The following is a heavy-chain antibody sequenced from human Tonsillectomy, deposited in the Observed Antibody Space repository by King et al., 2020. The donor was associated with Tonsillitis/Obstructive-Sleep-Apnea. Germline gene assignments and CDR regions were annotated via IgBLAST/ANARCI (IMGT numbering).Heavy chain of an antibody. V-gene: IGHV5-51*01. CDR1: GYSFTRYW. D-gene: IGHD3-22*01. CDR3: ARHGYCDCCGAIY. J-gene: IGHJ4*02. CDR2: IYTRDSDI. Sequence: QLVQSGAEVKKPGESLKISCKGSGYSFTRYWIGWVRQMPGKGLEWMGIIYTRDSDIKYSPSFQGQVTISADKSISTAYLQRSSLKASDSAMYYCARHGYCDCCGAIYCCQRALV.